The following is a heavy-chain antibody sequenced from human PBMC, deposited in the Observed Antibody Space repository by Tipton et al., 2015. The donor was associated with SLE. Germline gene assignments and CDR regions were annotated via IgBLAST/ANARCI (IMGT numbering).Heavy chain of an antibody. Sequence: TLSLTCAVSGASIRTYYWSWLRQSPGKGLEWIGHMFHSGSTNYNPSLASRVTISIDKSKNQLSLTLNSVTTADTAMYYCARGTPFTEWERNWFDPWGQGTLVTVSS. CDR1: GASIRTYY. D-gene: IGHD1-26*01. J-gene: IGHJ5*01. V-gene: IGHV4-59*01. CDR3: ARGTPFTEWERNWFDP. CDR2: MFHSGST.